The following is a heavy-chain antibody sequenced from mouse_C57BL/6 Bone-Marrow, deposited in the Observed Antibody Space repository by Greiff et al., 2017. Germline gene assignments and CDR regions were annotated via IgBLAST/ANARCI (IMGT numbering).Heavy chain of an antibody. Sequence: QVQLQQSGPELVKPGASVKLSCKASGYTFTSYDINWVKQRPGQGLEWIGWIYPRDGSTKYNEKFKGKATLTVDTSSSTAYMELHSLTSEDSAVYFWARLEFDGSSGAWYFDVWGTGTTVTVSS. J-gene: IGHJ1*03. D-gene: IGHD1-1*01. CDR1: GYTFTSYD. CDR2: IYPRDGST. V-gene: IGHV1-85*01. CDR3: ARLEFDGSSGAWYFDV.